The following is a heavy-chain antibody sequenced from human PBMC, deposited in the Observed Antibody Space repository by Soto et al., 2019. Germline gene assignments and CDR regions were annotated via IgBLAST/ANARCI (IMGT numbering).Heavy chain of an antibody. CDR3: ARGGSSGYSYG. D-gene: IGHD5-18*01. CDR2: IYYSGST. V-gene: IGHV4-59*01. J-gene: IGHJ4*02. CDR1: GGSISSYY. Sequence: SETLSLTCTVSGGSISSYYWSWIRQPPGKGLEWIGYIYYSGSTNYNPSLKSRVTISVDTSKNQFSLKLSSVTAADTAVYYCARGGSSGYSYGWGQGTLVNVSS.